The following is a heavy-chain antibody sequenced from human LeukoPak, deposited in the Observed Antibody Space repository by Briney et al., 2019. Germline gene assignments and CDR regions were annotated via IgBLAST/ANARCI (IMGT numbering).Heavy chain of an antibody. J-gene: IGHJ4*02. CDR3: ARDEVAVAGTESDY. CDR1: GYTFTSYG. V-gene: IGHV1-18*04. D-gene: IGHD6-19*01. Sequence: ASVTVSRKASGYTFTSYGISWVRQAPGQGLEWMGWISAYNGNTNYAQKLQGRVTMTTDTSTSTAYMELRSLRSDDTAVYYCARDEVAVAGTESDYWGQGTLVTVSS. CDR2: ISAYNGNT.